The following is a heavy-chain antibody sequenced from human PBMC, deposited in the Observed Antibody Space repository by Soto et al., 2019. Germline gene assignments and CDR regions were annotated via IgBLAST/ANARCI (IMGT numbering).Heavy chain of an antibody. J-gene: IGHJ6*01. CDR3: SRDCALSENYHDYARNV. V-gene: IGHV1-18*01. CDR2: ISAYNGNT. D-gene: IGHD2-21*01. Sequence: QVQLVQSGAEVKKPGASVKVSCKASGYTFTSYGISWVRQAPGQGLEWMGWISAYNGNTNYAQKLQGRVTMTTDTSKSTGYIELRSLISDETAMYYCSRDCALSENYHDYARNVSGQVTTVTDST. CDR1: GYTFTSYG.